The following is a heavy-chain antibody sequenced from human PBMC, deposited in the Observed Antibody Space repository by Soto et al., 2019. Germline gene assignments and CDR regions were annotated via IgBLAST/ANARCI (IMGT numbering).Heavy chain of an antibody. CDR3: ARAPPDQVGATGGLH. V-gene: IGHV3-11*01. D-gene: IGHD1-26*01. Sequence: QVQLVESGGGLVKPGGSLRLSCAASGFTFSDYYMTWIRQTPRKGLEWVSYISSSGTTTYYADSVKDRFTISRDNTKNSLHLQMNRLRAEDTAVYYCARAPPDQVGATGGLHWGQGTQVIVSS. CDR2: ISSSGTTT. J-gene: IGHJ1*01. CDR1: GFTFSDYY.